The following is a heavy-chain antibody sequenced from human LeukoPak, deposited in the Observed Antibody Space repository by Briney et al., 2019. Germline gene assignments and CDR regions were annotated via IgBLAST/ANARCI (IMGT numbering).Heavy chain of an antibody. D-gene: IGHD5-24*01. CDR1: GFTFSSYA. CDR2: ISYDGSNK. CDR3: ARDEEMGGPDY. Sequence: PGRSLRLSCAASGFTFSSYAMHWVRQAPGKGLEWVAVISYDGSNKYYADSVKGRFTISRDNSKNTLYLQMNSLRAEDTAVYYCARDEEMGGPDYWGQGTLVTVSS. J-gene: IGHJ4*02. V-gene: IGHV3-30*04.